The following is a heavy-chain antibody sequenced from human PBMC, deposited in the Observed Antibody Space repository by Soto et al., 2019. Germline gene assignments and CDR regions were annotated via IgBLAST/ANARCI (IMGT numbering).Heavy chain of an antibody. D-gene: IGHD2-15*01. CDR3: ATYLYCSGGSCYGGNNWFDT. CDR2: IYYSGST. J-gene: IGHJ5*02. Sequence: SETLSLTCTVSGGSISSGDYYWSWIRQPPGKGLEWIGYIYYSGSTYYNPSLKSRVTISVDTSKNQFSLKLSSVTAADTAVYYCATYLYCSGGSCYGGNNWFDTWGQGTLVTVSS. CDR1: GGSISSGDYY. V-gene: IGHV4-30-4*01.